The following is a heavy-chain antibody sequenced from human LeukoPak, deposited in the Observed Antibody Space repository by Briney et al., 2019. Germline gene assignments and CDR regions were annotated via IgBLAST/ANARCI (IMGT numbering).Heavy chain of an antibody. J-gene: IGHJ4*02. CDR3: AKLGDSGSLDY. Sequence: GESLKISFKVSGXSFTNYCITWVRQMPGKGLEWMGRIDPSDSYTNYSPSFQGHVTISADKSISTAYLQWSSLKASDTAKYYCAKLGDSGSLDYWGQGTLVTVSS. CDR2: IDPSDSYT. V-gene: IGHV5-10-1*01. CDR1: GXSFTNYC. D-gene: IGHD3-10*01.